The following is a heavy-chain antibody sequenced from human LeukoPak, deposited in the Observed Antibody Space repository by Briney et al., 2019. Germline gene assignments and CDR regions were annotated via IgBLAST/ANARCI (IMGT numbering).Heavy chain of an antibody. CDR2: VSYSGSS. CDR3: ARHARNSWHSDY. D-gene: IGHD6-13*01. J-gene: IGHJ4*02. Sequence: PSETLSLTCTVSGGSISGHYWSWMRQPPGKAPEWIEYVSYSGSSSYNPSLKGRVTISVDTSMNQFSLKVFSVTAADTAIYYCARHARNSWHSDYWGQGAVVTVSS. CDR1: GGSISGHY. V-gene: IGHV4-59*08.